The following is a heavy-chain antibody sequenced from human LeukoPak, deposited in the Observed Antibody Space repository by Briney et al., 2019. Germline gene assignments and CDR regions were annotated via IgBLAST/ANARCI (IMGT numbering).Heavy chain of an antibody. Sequence: SVKVSCKASGGTFSSYAISWVRQAPGQGLEWMGGIIPIFGTANYAQKFQGRVTITADKSTSTAYMELSSLRSEDTAVYYRARGHGLYSYGSYYYYYMDVWGKGTTVTVSS. J-gene: IGHJ6*03. CDR2: IIPIFGTA. CDR1: GGTFSSYA. D-gene: IGHD5-18*01. CDR3: ARGHGLYSYGSYYYYYMDV. V-gene: IGHV1-69*06.